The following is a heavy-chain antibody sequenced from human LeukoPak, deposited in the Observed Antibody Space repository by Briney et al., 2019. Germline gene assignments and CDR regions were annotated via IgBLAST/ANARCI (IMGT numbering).Heavy chain of an antibody. J-gene: IGHJ4*02. V-gene: IGHV3-21*01. CDR1: GFTFSSYS. D-gene: IGHD3-10*01. CDR2: ISSSSSYI. CDR3: ARRLGGSGSYWHFDS. Sequence: PGGSLRLSCAASGFTFSSYSMTWVRQAPGKGLEWVSSISSSSSYIYYADSVKGRFTISRDNAKNSLYLQMNSLRAEDTAVYYCARRLGGSGSYWHFDSWGQGTLVTVSS.